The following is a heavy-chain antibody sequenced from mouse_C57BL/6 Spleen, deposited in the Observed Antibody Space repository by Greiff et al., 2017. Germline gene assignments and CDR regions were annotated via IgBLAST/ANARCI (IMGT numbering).Heavy chain of an antibody. D-gene: IGHD2-2*01. J-gene: IGHJ1*03. CDR1: GYTFTSYD. Sequence: VQLQQSGPELVKPGASVKLSCKASGYTFTSYDINWVKQRPGQGLEWIGWIYPRDGSTKYNEKFKGKATLTVDTSSSTAYMELHSVRSEDAAVDFCASWLRQGLYWYFDVWGTGTTVTVSS. CDR2: IYPRDGST. CDR3: ASWLRQGLYWYFDV. V-gene: IGHV1-85*01.